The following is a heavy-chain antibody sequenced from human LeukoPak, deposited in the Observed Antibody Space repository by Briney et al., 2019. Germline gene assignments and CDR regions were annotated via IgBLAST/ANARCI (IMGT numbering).Heavy chain of an antibody. CDR3: ARLVSARIAAAGRPFDY. V-gene: IGHV4-34*01. J-gene: IGHJ4*02. CDR2: INHSGST. CDR1: GGSFSGYY. D-gene: IGHD6-13*01. Sequence: KASETLSLTCAVYGGSFSGYYWSWIRQPPGKGLEWIGEINHSGSTNYNPSLKSRVTISVDTSKNQFSLKLSSVTAADTAVYYCARLVSARIAAAGRPFDYWGQGTLVTVSS.